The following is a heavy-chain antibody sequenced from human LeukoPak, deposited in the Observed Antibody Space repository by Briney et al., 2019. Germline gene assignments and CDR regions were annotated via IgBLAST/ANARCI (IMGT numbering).Heavy chain of an antibody. CDR2: IKPGGIT. V-gene: IGHV4-34*01. D-gene: IGHD3-10*01. J-gene: IGHJ4*02. Sequence: PSETLSLTCTVYGGSFSDYYWSWIRQPPGKGLEWIGEIKPGGITNYNPPLKSRVTISVDTSKNQLSLKLSSATAADTTVYYCVRGFSGVVGDYWGQGTLVTVSS. CDR1: GGSFSDYY. CDR3: VRGFSGVVGDY.